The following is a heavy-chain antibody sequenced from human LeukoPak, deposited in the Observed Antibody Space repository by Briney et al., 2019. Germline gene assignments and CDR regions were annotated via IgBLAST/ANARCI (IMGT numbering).Heavy chain of an antibody. CDR3: AKDPSSGWYGFDY. D-gene: IGHD6-19*01. Sequence: GGSLRLSCAASGFTFSSYGMHWVRQAPGKGLEWVAVISYDGSNKYYADSVKGRFTISRDNSKNTLYLQMNSLRAEDTAVYYCAKDPSSGWYGFDYWGQGTLVTVSS. CDR1: GFTFSSYG. J-gene: IGHJ4*02. V-gene: IGHV3-30*18. CDR2: ISYDGSNK.